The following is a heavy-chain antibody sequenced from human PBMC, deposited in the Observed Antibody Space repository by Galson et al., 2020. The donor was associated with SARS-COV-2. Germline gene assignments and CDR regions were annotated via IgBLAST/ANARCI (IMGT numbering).Heavy chain of an antibody. CDR3: ARKYYDTSGGN. CDR2: INHSGST. J-gene: IGHJ4*02. V-gene: IGHV4-34*01. CDR1: GGSFSGYY. D-gene: IGHD3-22*01. Sequence: SETLSLTCAVYGGSFSGYYRSWIRQPPGKGLEWIGEINHSGSTNYTPSPKSQVTISVDTSKNQFSLKLSSVTAADTAVYYCARKYYDTSGGNWGKGTLVTVSS.